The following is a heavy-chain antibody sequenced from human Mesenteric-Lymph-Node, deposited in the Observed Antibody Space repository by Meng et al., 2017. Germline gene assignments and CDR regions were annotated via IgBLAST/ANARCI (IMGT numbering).Heavy chain of an antibody. D-gene: IGHD3-22*01. J-gene: IGHJ5*02. CDR1: GGSISSGTYY. CDR3: ARYVFDSSSLYSNWFDP. V-gene: IGHV4-31*03. Sequence: HAQLHESGPGLVKPSQTLSLTCTVSGGSISSGTYYWGWIRQLPGKGLEWIAYIHYSGSTYYSPSLKSRVTISVDTSKNQLSLKLSSMTAADTAVYYCARYVFDSSSLYSNWFDPWGQGTLVTVSS. CDR2: IHYSGST.